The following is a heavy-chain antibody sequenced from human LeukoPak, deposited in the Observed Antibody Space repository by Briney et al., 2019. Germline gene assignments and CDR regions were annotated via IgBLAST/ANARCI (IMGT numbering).Heavy chain of an antibody. CDR2: FDPEDGET. CDR1: GGTFSSYA. J-gene: IGHJ4*02. D-gene: IGHD3-22*01. V-gene: IGHV1-24*01. CDR3: ATWPLYDSSGYYDY. Sequence: ASVKVSCKASGGTFSSYAISWVRQAPGQGLEWMGGFDPEDGETIYAQKFQGRVTMTEDTSTDTAYMELSSLRSEDTAVYYCATWPLYDSSGYYDYWGQGTLVTVSS.